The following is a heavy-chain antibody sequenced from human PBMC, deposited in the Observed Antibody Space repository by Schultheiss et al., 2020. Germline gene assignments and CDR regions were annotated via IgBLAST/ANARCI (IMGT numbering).Heavy chain of an antibody. Sequence: SQTLSLTCTVSGGSISSSSYYWGWIRQPPGKGLEWIGSIYYSGSTYYNPSLKSRVTISVDTSKNQFSLQLNSVTPEDTAVYYCARTYYYGSGKGGYYYGMDVWGQGTTVTVSS. V-gene: IGHV4-39*07. CDR2: IYYSGST. D-gene: IGHD3-10*01. J-gene: IGHJ6*02. CDR3: ARTYYYGSGKGGYYYGMDV. CDR1: GGSISSSSYY.